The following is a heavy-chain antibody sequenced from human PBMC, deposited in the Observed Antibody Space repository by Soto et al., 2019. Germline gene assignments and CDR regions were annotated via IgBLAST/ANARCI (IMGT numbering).Heavy chain of an antibody. CDR2: IKSKTDGGTT. J-gene: IGHJ4*02. Sequence: GGSLRLSCAASGFTFSNAWMSWVRQAPGKGLEWVGRIKSKTDGGTTDYATPVKGRFTISRDDSKNTLYLQMNSLKTEDTAVYYCTTEGYFWSGYYTFDYWGQGTLVTVSS. V-gene: IGHV3-15*01. CDR1: GFTFSNAW. CDR3: TTEGYFWSGYYTFDY. D-gene: IGHD3-3*01.